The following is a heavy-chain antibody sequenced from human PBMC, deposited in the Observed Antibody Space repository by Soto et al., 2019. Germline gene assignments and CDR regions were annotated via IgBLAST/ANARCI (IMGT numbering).Heavy chain of an antibody. J-gene: IGHJ4*02. V-gene: IGHV1-3*01. CDR2: INDGNANT. Sequence: VASVKVSCKASGYTFTSYAMHWVRQAPGQRLEWMGCINDGNANTKYSQKFQGRVTITRDTSASTAYMELSSLRSEDTAVYYCARGPGGSYYLYWGQGTLVTVSS. CDR3: ARGPGGSYYLY. D-gene: IGHD1-26*01. CDR1: GYTFTSYA.